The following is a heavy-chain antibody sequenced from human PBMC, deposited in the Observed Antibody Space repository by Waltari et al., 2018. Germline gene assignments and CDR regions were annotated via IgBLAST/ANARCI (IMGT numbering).Heavy chain of an antibody. V-gene: IGHV5-51*01. J-gene: IGHJ4*02. CDR3: TRIPSVGELFLYFDC. CDR1: GFIFTNFW. Sequence: EVQLVQSGAEVKKPGESLKISCKTSGFIFTNFWIGWVRQMPGKGLEWMGFIYPGDATTRYSPSCQGQVTISADKSVTTAYLQWSSLKASDTAMYYCTRIPSVGELFLYFDCWGQGTLLTVSS. D-gene: IGHD3-10*01. CDR2: IYPGDATT.